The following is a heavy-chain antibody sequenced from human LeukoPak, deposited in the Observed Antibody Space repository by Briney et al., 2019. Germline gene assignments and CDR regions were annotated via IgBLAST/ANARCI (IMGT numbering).Heavy chain of an antibody. CDR1: GGSISSGGYS. V-gene: IGHV4-34*01. D-gene: IGHD5-12*01. CDR3: ARRGYGDDY. Sequence: SETLSLTCAVSGGSISSGGYSWSWIRQPPGKGLEWIGEINHSGSTNCNPSLKSRVTISVDTSKNQFSLKLSSVTAADTAVYYCARRGYGDDYWGQGTLVTVSS. CDR2: INHSGST. J-gene: IGHJ4*02.